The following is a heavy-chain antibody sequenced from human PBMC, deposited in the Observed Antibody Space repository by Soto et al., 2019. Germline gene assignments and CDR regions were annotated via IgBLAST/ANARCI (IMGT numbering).Heavy chain of an antibody. CDR2: TYFRSKWYN. J-gene: IGHJ5*02. CDR1: GDSVSSNTAS. Sequence: QTLSLTCAISGDSVSSNTASWNWIRQSPSRGLEWLGRTYFRSKWYNDYAVSVKSRIIINPDTSNNQFSLQLSSVTPEDTAVYFCAKGDNLGPKTGYAFDPRGQGMMVTVSS. D-gene: IGHD5-12*01. CDR3: AKGDNLGPKTGYAFDP. V-gene: IGHV6-1*01.